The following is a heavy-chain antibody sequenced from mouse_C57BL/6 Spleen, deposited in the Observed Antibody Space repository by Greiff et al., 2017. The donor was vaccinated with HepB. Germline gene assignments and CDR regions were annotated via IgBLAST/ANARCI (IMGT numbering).Heavy chain of an antibody. CDR3: TSMPTGYYFDY. D-gene: IGHD4-1*02. CDR1: GFTFSDAW. Sequence: VQLKESGGGLVQPGGSMKLSCAASGFTFSDAWMDWVRQSPEKGLEWVAEIRNKANNHATYYAESVKGRFTISRDDYKSSVYLQMNSLRAEDTVIYSCTSMPTGYYFDYWGQGTTLTVSS. CDR2: IRNKANNHAT. J-gene: IGHJ2*01. V-gene: IGHV6-6*01.